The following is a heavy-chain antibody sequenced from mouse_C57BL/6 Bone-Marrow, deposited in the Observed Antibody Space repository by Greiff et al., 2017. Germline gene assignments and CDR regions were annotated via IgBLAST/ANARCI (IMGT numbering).Heavy chain of an antibody. CDR2: ISSGSSTI. J-gene: IGHJ1*03. CDR1: GFTFSDYG. Sequence: EVQGVESGGGLVKPGGSLKLSCAASGFTFSDYGMHWVRQAPEKGLEWVAYISSGSSTIYYADTVKGRFTISRDNAKNTLFLQMTSLRSEDTAMYYCARSPHYYGSSYWYFDVWGTGTTVTVSS. V-gene: IGHV5-17*01. D-gene: IGHD1-1*01. CDR3: ARSPHYYGSSYWYFDV.